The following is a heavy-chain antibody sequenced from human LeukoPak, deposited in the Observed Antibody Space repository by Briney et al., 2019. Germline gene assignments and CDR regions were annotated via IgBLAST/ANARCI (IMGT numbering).Heavy chain of an antibody. J-gene: IGHJ4*02. CDR1: GFTFNKYR. CDR2: INQDGSDI. Sequence: GGSLRLSCATSGFTFNKYRMTWVRQAPGKGLEWVANINQDGSDIYYLDSLGGRFTISRDNAAGSRFLHMDSLTVEDTAVYYCARSQSTMATWSLDYWGRGTRVTVSS. CDR3: ARSQSTMATWSLDY. D-gene: IGHD5-24*01. V-gene: IGHV3-7*01.